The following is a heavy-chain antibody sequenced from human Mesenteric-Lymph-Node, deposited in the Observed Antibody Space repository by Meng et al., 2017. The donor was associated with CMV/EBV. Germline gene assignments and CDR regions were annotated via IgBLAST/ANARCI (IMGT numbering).Heavy chain of an antibody. CDR3: AKERGGADILTGYYIFGGFDP. D-gene: IGHD3-9*01. CDR2: IRYDGSNK. CDR1: GFTFSSYG. Sequence: GESLKISCAASGFTFSSYGMHWVRQAPGKGLEWVAFIRYDGSNKYYADSVKGRFTISRDNSKNTLYLQMNSLRAEDTAVYYCAKERGGADILTGYYIFGGFDPWGQGTLVTVSS. J-gene: IGHJ5*02. V-gene: IGHV3-30*02.